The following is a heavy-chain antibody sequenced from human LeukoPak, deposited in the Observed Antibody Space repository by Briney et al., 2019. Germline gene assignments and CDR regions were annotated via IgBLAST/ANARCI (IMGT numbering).Heavy chain of an antibody. J-gene: IGHJ4*02. Sequence: KPSETLSLTCTLSGGSISSDYWQWIRQPPGKGLEWVGYIYNSGNNHYNSSLKSRVTISIDTSKNQFSLKLASVTAADTAVYYCATRGYWGQGTLVAVSS. V-gene: IGHV4-59*08. CDR3: ATRGY. CDR2: IYNSGNN. D-gene: IGHD3-10*01. CDR1: GGSISSDY.